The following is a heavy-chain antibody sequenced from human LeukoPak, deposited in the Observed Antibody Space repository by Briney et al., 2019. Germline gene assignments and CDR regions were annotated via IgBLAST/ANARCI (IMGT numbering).Heavy chain of an antibody. D-gene: IGHD3-10*01. J-gene: IGHJ6*02. V-gene: IGHV3-74*01. CDR3: ARDYGRSRDYGMDV. Sequence: PGGSLRLSCAASGLTFSSDWTHWVRQAPGQGLVWVARIESGRGHTTYADFVKGRFTMSRDNAKNTLYLQMNSLRAEDTAMYYCARDYGRSRDYGMDVWGQGTTVTVSS. CDR1: GLTFSSDW. CDR2: IESGRGHT.